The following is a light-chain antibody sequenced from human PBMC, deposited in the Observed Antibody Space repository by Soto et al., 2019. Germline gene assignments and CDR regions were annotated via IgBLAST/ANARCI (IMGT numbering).Light chain of an antibody. V-gene: IGLV1-44*01. Sequence: QSVLTQPPSASGTPGQRVTISCSGSSSNIGSNTVTWYQQLPGTAPKLLIYRNNQRPSGVPDRFSGSKSGTSASLAISGPLSVGEADYYWAARDVSLNCHVVFGGVTKVTVL. J-gene: IGLJ2*01. CDR1: SSNIGSNT. CDR3: AARDVSLNCHVV. CDR2: RNN.